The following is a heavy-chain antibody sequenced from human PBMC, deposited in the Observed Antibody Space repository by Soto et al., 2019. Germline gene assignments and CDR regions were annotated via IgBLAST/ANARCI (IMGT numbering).Heavy chain of an antibody. Sequence: SETLSLTCTVSRGSISSYYWTWIRQHPGKGLEWIGYNYYSGITYYNPSLKSRVTISLDTSKNQFSLKLSSVTAADTAVYYCARGSSIAGLYYGMDVWGQGTTVTVSS. J-gene: IGHJ6*02. CDR2: NYYSGIT. CDR1: RGSISSYY. CDR3: ARGSSIAGLYYGMDV. D-gene: IGHD6-6*01. V-gene: IGHV4-59*06.